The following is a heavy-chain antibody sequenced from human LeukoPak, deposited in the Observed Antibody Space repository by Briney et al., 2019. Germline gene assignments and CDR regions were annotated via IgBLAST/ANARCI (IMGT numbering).Heavy chain of an antibody. CDR1: GYTLTELS. D-gene: IGHD4-17*01. V-gene: IGHV1-24*01. CDR2: FDPEDGET. CDR3: ATDISTVKDGMDV. J-gene: IGHJ6*02. Sequence: SVKVSCKVSGYTLTELSMHWVRQAPGKGLEWMGGFDPEDGETIYAQKFQGRVAMTEDTSTDTAYMELSSLRSEDTAVYYCATDISTVKDGMDVWGQGTTVTVSS.